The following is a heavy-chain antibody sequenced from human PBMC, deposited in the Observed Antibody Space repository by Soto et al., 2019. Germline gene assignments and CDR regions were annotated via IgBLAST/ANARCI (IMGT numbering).Heavy chain of an antibody. Sequence: QVQLVESGGGVVQPGRSLRLSCAASGFTFSSYGMHWVRQAPGKGLEWVAVISYDGSNKYYADSVKGRFTISRDNSKNTLYLQMNSLRAEDTAVYYCAKDVANYDYVWGSYRAYFDYWGQGTLVTVSS. V-gene: IGHV3-30*18. CDR1: GFTFSSYG. D-gene: IGHD3-16*02. CDR2: ISYDGSNK. J-gene: IGHJ4*02. CDR3: AKDVANYDYVWGSYRAYFDY.